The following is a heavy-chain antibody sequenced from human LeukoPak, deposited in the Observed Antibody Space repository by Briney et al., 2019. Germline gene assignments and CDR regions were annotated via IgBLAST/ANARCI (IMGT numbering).Heavy chain of an antibody. V-gene: IGHV3-48*01. Sequence: GGSLRLSCAASGFTFSSYSMNWVRQAPGKGLEWVSYISSSSSTIYYADSVKGRFTISRDNAKNSLYLQMNSLRAEDTALYYCARTQIYGSGSYYILYYFDYWGQGTLVTVSS. CDR3: ARTQIYGSGSYYILYYFDY. CDR2: ISSSSSTI. CDR1: GFTFSSYS. J-gene: IGHJ4*02. D-gene: IGHD3-10*01.